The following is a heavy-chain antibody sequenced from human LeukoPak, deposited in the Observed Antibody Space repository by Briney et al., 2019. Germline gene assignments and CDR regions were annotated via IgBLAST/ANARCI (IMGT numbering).Heavy chain of an antibody. J-gene: IGHJ5*02. CDR3: ARDGDYGDYGWFDP. D-gene: IGHD4-17*01. Sequence: ASVKVSCKPSGYTFSNYYMHWVPPAPRQGLEWMGIINPGGGATSYATNFQGRVTMTRDTSTSTVYMELSSLRSEDTAVYYCARDGDYGDYGWFDPWGQGTLVTVSS. CDR1: GYTFSNYY. V-gene: IGHV1-46*01. CDR2: INPGGGAT.